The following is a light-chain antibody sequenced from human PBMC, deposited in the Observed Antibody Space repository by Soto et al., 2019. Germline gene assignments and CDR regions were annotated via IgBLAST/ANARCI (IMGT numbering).Light chain of an antibody. J-gene: IGKJ1*01. Sequence: EIVLTQSPATLSVSPGEGATLSCRASQSVSSKLAWYQQKLGQAPRLLIYAASDRATGIPGRFSGSGSGTDFTLIISSLEPEDFAFYYCQQGNTWPWTFGQGTKVDIK. CDR1: QSVSSK. V-gene: IGKV3-11*01. CDR2: AAS. CDR3: QQGNTWPWT.